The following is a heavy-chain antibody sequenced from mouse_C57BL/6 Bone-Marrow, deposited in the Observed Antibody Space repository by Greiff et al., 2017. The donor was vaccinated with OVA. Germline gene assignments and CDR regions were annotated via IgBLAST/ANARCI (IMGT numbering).Heavy chain of an antibody. D-gene: IGHD3-2*02. J-gene: IGHJ2*01. CDR2: ISYDGSN. CDR3: ARVSSGYYFDY. V-gene: IGHV3-6*01. CDR1: GYSITSGYY. Sequence: ESGPGLVKPSQSLSLTCSVTGYSITSGYYWNWIRQFPGNKLEWMGYISYDGSNNYNPSLKNRISITRDTSKNQFFLKLNSVTTEDTATYYCARVSSGYYFDYWGQGTTLTVSS.